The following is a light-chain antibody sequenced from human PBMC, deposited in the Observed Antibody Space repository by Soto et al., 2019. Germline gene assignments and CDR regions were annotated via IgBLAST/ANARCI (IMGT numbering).Light chain of an antibody. V-gene: IGKV3-15*01. CDR2: GAS. CDR1: QSVSSN. J-gene: IGKJ4*01. CDR3: QQYSAWPLT. Sequence: EIVMTQSPATLSVSPGERATLFCRASQSVSSNFLAWYQQKPGQAPRLLIHGASTRATGIPARFSGSGFGTEFTLTISSLQSEDFAVYYCQQYSAWPLTFGGGTKVEIK.